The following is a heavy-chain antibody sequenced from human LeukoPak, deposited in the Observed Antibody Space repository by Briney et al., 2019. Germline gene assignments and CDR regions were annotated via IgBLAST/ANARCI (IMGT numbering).Heavy chain of an antibody. CDR1: GFTFSSYA. J-gene: IGHJ4*02. V-gene: IGHV3-23*01. CDR3: AKGVAVASPYYFDY. Sequence: PGGSLRLSCAASGFTFSSYAMSWVRQAPGKGLEWVSPISGSGSSTYYVDSVKGRFTISGDNSKNTLYLQMNSLRAEDTAVYYCAKGVAVASPYYFDYWGQGTLVTVSS. D-gene: IGHD6-19*01. CDR2: ISGSGSST.